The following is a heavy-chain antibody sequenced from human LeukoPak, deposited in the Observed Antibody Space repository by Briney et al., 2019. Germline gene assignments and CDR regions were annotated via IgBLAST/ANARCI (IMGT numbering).Heavy chain of an antibody. D-gene: IGHD1-1*01. CDR2: INPNSGGT. CDR1: GYTFTSYA. CDR3: AREGTIISPPDY. J-gene: IGHJ4*02. V-gene: IGHV1-2*02. Sequence: ASVKVSCKASGYTFTSYAMNWVRQAPGQGLEWMGWINPNSGGTNYAQKFQGRVTMTRDTSISTAYMELSRLRSDDTAVYYCAREGTIISPPDYWGQGTLVTVSS.